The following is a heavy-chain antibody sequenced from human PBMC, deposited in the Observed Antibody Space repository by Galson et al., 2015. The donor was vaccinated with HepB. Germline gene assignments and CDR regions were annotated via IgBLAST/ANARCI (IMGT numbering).Heavy chain of an antibody. D-gene: IGHD5-12*01. Sequence: SLRLSCAASGFTFSSYSMNWVRQAPGKGLEWVSSISSSSSYIYYADSVKGRFTISRDNAKNSLYLQMNSLRAEDTAVYYCAREGKRYSGYDSFDYWGQGTQVTVSS. V-gene: IGHV3-21*01. J-gene: IGHJ4*02. CDR3: AREGKRYSGYDSFDY. CDR2: ISSSSSYI. CDR1: GFTFSSYS.